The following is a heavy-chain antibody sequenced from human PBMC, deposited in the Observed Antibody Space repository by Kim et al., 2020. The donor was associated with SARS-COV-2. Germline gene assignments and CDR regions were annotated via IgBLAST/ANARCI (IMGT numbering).Heavy chain of an antibody. V-gene: IGHV3-11*01. CDR1: GFTFSDYY. J-gene: IGHJ5*02. CDR2: ICCSGSYI. CDR3: ARVSSGSSSWYWFDP. Sequence: GGSLRLSCAASGFTFSDYYMTWIRQSPGKGLEWLSYICCSGSYIYYADSVKGRFSVSRDNAKDSLYLHMNSLRAADTAVYFCARVSSGSSSWYWFDPWGQGTLVTVSS. D-gene: IGHD6-13*01.